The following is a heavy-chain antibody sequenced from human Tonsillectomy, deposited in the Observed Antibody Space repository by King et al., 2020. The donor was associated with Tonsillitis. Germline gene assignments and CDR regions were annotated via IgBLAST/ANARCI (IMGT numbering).Heavy chain of an antibody. CDR3: ARAYYGSGSYYSH. CDR2: IYYSGST. J-gene: IGHJ4*02. V-gene: IGHV4-59*01. CDR1: GVSISTYF. D-gene: IGHD3-10*01. Sequence: VQLQESGPGLVKPSETLSLTCTVSGVSISTYFWSWIRQPPGKGLEWIGYIYYSGSTNYNPSLNSRVTISVDTSKNQFSLKLNSVTAADTAVYYCARAYYGSGSYYSHWGQGTLVTVSS.